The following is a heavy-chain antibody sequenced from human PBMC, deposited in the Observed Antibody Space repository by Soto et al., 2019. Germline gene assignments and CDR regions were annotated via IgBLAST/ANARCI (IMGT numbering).Heavy chain of an antibody. D-gene: IGHD2-2*01. CDR1: GFTFSSYA. J-gene: IGHJ4*02. CDR3: AKHSRSAPAADKVVDY. V-gene: IGHV3-23*01. CDR2: ISGSGGST. Sequence: PGGSLRLSCAASGFTFSSYAMSWVRQAPGKGLEWVSAISGSGGSTYYADSVKGRFTISRDNSKNTLYVQMNSLRVEDTAAYYCAKHSRSAPAADKVVDYWGQGTLVTVSS.